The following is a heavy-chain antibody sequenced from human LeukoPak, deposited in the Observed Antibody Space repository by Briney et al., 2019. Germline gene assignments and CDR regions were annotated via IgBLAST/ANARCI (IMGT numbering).Heavy chain of an antibody. CDR1: GYTFTSYY. CDR2: INPSGGRT. V-gene: IGHV1-46*01. CDR3: ARGPGEGGSSGYYYGKPEDPAEYYFDY. Sequence: GASVKVSCKASGYTFTSYYMHWLRQAPGQGLEWMGIINPSGGRTSYAQKFQGRVTMTRDMSTSTVYMELSSLRSEDTAVYYCARGPGEGGSSGYYYGKPEDPAEYYFDYWGQGTLVTVSS. J-gene: IGHJ4*02. D-gene: IGHD3-22*01.